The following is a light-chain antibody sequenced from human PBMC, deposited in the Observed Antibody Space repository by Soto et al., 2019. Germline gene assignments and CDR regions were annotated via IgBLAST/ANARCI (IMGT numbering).Light chain of an antibody. J-gene: IGKJ5*01. V-gene: IGKV1-9*01. CDR2: ASS. Sequence: DIQLTQSPSLLSASVGDRVTITCRASQGISSYLAWYQQTPGKAPKLLIYASSTLQSGVPSRFSGSGSGTEFTLTISNLQPEDFATYFCQQLNTFPITFGQGTRLEIK. CDR3: QQLNTFPIT. CDR1: QGISSY.